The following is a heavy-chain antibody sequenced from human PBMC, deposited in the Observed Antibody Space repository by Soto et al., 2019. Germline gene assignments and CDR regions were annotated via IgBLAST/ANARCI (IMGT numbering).Heavy chain of an antibody. Sequence: EVQLLESGGGLVQPGGSLRLSCAASGFTFSSYAMKWVRQAPGKGLEWVSLIGESGTPTYYADSVKGRFTISRDNSGNTLFLEMYSLRAEDTAVYYWARYRQGVRYYGMDVWGQGTTVTVSS. CDR3: ARYRQGVRYYGMDV. V-gene: IGHV3-23*01. J-gene: IGHJ6*02. CDR1: GFTFSSYA. CDR2: IGESGTPT. D-gene: IGHD5-18*01.